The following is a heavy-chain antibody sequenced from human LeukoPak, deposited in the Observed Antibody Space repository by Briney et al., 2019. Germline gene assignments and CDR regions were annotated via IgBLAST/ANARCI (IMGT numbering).Heavy chain of an antibody. CDR1: GFSLSTSGVS. CDR3: AHRAHSNNWYWFDP. V-gene: IGHV2-5*02. CDR2: IYWDDDK. J-gene: IGHJ5*02. D-gene: IGHD6-13*01. Sequence: VSGPTLVNPTQTLTLTCTFSGFSLSTSGVSVSWIRQPPRQALEIHDLIYWDDDKRYSPSLKSRLTITKDTSKNQVVLTMTNMDPVDTATYYCAHRAHSNNWYWFDPWGQGTLVTVS.